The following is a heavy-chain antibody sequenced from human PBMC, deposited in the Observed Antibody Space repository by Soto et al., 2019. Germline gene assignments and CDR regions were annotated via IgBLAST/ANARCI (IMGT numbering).Heavy chain of an antibody. D-gene: IGHD2-15*01. J-gene: IGHJ3*02. Sequence: GGSLRLSCAASGFTFSDYYMSWIRQAPGKGLEWVSYISSSGSTIYYADSVKGRFTISRDNAKNSLFLQMNSLRAEDTAVYYCARSEGFSCSGGSCEVDAFDIWGQGTMVTVSS. CDR2: ISSSGSTI. V-gene: IGHV3-11*01. CDR3: ARSEGFSCSGGSCEVDAFDI. CDR1: GFTFSDYY.